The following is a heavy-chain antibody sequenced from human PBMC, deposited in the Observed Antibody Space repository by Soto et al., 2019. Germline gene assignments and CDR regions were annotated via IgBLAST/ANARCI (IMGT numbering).Heavy chain of an antibody. CDR1: GGTFSSYA. Sequence: QVQLVQSGAEVKKPGSSVKVSCKASGGTFSSYAISWVRQAPGQGLEWMGGIIPIFGTANYAQKFQGRVTITADESTSTADMELSSLRSEDTAVYYCARASYCSGGSCYSGGDAFDIWGQGTMVTVSS. CDR3: ARASYCSGGSCYSGGDAFDI. D-gene: IGHD2-15*01. CDR2: IIPIFGTA. V-gene: IGHV1-69*12. J-gene: IGHJ3*02.